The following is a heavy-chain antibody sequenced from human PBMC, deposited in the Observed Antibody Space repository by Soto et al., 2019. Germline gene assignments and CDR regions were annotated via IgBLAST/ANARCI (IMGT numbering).Heavy chain of an antibody. Sequence: QVPLVQSGAEVKKPGASVKVSCKASGYTFTAYYMHWVRQAPGQGLEWMGWINPNSGGTYHAQNFQGRVTMTRDTSTTTAYMEFASLRSDDTAVYYCARGGGRGYNELDPWGHGTLVIVSS. J-gene: IGHJ5*02. V-gene: IGHV1-2*02. D-gene: IGHD5-12*01. CDR1: GYTFTAYY. CDR2: INPNSGGT. CDR3: ARGGGRGYNELDP.